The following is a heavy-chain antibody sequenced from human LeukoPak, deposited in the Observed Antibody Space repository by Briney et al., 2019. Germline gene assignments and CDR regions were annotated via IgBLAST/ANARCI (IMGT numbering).Heavy chain of an antibody. Sequence: ASVKVSCKASGGTFSSYAISWVRQAPGQGLEWMGGIIPIFGTANYAQKFQGRVTITADESTSTAYMELSSLRSEDTAVYYCARAIAAAAINWYLDLWGRGTLVTVSS. CDR2: IIPIFGTA. J-gene: IGHJ2*01. CDR3: ARAIAAAAINWYLDL. D-gene: IGHD6-13*01. V-gene: IGHV1-69*13. CDR1: GGTFSSYA.